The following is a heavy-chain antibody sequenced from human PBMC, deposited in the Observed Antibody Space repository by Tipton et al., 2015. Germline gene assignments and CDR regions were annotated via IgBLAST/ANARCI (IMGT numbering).Heavy chain of an antibody. V-gene: IGHV1-69*01. CDR3: ARDRGPAAGTLLYYHYAMDV. Sequence: QLVQSGAEVKKPGSSVKVSCKASGGTFSSYAISWVRQAPGQGLEWVGGIIPIFGTANYAQKFQGRVTITADESTSTVYMELSSLRSEDTAVYYCARDRGPAAGTLLYYHYAMDVWGQGTTVTVSS. CDR1: GGTFSSYA. CDR2: IIPIFGTA. D-gene: IGHD6-13*01. J-gene: IGHJ6*02.